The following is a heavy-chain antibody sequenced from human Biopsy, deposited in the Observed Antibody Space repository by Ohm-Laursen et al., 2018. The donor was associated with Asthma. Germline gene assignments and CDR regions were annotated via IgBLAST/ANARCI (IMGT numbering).Heavy chain of an antibody. J-gene: IGHJ1*01. V-gene: IGHV3-64D*08. Sequence: SLRLSCAASGFTLSSYSMHWVRQAPGRGPEYVALIATDGTNRFYADSVKGRFTVSRDNPKRTLYLHMIAVRAEDTGVYYCVKDHSAGFHYFDAWGQGTLVTVSS. CDR1: GFTLSSYS. D-gene: IGHD3-9*01. CDR3: VKDHSAGFHYFDA. CDR2: IATDGTNR.